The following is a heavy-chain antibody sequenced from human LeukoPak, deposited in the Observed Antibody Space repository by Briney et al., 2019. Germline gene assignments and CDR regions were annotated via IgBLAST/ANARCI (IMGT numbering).Heavy chain of an antibody. J-gene: IGHJ5*02. CDR1: GGSISSSSYY. V-gene: IGHV4-39*01. CDR3: ARQARDYYGSGSYYTRGNWFDP. CDR2: IYYSGST. D-gene: IGHD3-10*01. Sequence: SETLSLTCTVSGGSISSSSYYWGWIRQPPGKGLEWIGSIYYSGSTNYNPSLKSRVTISVDTSKNQYSLKLSSVTAADTAVYYCARQARDYYGSGSYYTRGNWFDPWGQGTLVTVSS.